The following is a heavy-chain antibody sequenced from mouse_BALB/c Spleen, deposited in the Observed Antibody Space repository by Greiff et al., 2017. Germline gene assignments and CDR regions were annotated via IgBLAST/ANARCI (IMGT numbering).Heavy chain of an antibody. D-gene: IGHD2-4*01. CDR2: IYPGSGGT. Sequence: QVQLQQSGAELMKPGASVKISCKATGYTFSSYWIEWVKQRPGQGLEWIGVIYPGSGGTNYNEKFKGKATLTADKSSSTAYMQLSSLTSDDSAVFFRARSTMITTDAMDYWGQGTTVTVSS. CDR3: ARSTMITTDAMDY. V-gene: IGHV1-54*01. CDR1: GYTFSSYW. J-gene: IGHJ4*01.